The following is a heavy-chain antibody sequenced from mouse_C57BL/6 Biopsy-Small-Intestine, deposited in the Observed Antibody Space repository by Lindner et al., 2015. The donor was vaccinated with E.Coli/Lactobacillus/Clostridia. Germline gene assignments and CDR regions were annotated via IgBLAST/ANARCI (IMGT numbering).Heavy chain of an antibody. CDR3: ARRNWDYFDY. Sequence: VQLQESGPELVKPGASVKISCKASAYSFTGYYMNWVKQSPEKGLEWIGEINPSGGSTTYNQKFKAKATLTVDKSSSTAYMQLSSLTSEDSAVYFCARRNWDYFDYWGQGTTLTVSS. CDR2: INPSGGST. CDR1: AYSFTGYY. D-gene: IGHD4-1*01. J-gene: IGHJ2*01. V-gene: IGHV1-42*01.